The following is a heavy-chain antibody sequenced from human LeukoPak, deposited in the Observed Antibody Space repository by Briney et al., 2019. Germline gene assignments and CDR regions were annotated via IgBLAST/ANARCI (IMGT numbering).Heavy chain of an antibody. CDR2: IIPIFGTA. CDR3: ASPGGYSYGLYYFDY. V-gene: IGHV1-69*13. J-gene: IGHJ4*02. Sequence: SVKVSCKASGGTSSSYAISWVRQAPGQGLEWMGGIIPIFGTANYAQKFQGRDTITADESTSTAYMELSSLRSEDTAVYYCASPGGYSYGLYYFDYWGQGTLVTVSS. CDR1: GGTSSSYA. D-gene: IGHD5-18*01.